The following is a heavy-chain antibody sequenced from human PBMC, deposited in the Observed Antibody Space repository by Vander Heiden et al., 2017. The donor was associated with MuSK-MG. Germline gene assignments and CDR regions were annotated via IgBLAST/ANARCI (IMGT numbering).Heavy chain of an antibody. CDR1: GGTFRSYA. CDR3: ASSSLDSMQWLVLGPGDY. J-gene: IGHJ4*02. V-gene: IGHV1-69*01. CDR2: IIPIFGTA. Sequence: QVQLVQSGAEVKKPGSSVKVSCKASGGTFRSYAISWVRQAPGQGLEWMGGIIPIFGTANYAQKFQGRVTITADESTSTAYMELSSLRSEDTAVYYCASSSLDSMQWLVLGPGDYWCQGTLVTVSS. D-gene: IGHD6-19*01.